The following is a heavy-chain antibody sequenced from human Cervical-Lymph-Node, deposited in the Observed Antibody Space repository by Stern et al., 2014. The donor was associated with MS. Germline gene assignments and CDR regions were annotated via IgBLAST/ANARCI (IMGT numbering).Heavy chain of an antibody. Sequence: EVQLVESGGGLVQPGGSLRLSCAASGFTFSSYAMTWVRQAPGKGLEWVSGISGSGAGTYYADSVKGRFTISRENSKNTLYLQMNSLRAEDTAVYYCAKDIKVAAAGTIAFDIWGQGTMVTVSS. CDR3: AKDIKVAAAGTIAFDI. CDR1: GFTFSSYA. J-gene: IGHJ3*02. V-gene: IGHV3-23*04. D-gene: IGHD6-13*01. CDR2: ISGSGAGT.